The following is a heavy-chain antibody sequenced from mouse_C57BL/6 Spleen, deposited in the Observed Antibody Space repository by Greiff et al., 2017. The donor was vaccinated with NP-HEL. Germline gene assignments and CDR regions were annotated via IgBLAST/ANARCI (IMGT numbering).Heavy chain of an antibody. J-gene: IGHJ3*01. CDR3: AITTVVAPFAY. D-gene: IGHD1-1*01. CDR1: GYSFTDYN. Sequence: EVKLMESGPELVKPGASVKISCKASGYSFTDYNMNWVKQSNGKSLEWIGVINPNYGTTSYNQKFKGKATLTVDQSSSTAYMQLNSLTSEDSAVYYCAITTVVAPFAYWGQGTLVTVSA. CDR2: INPNYGTT. V-gene: IGHV1-39*01.